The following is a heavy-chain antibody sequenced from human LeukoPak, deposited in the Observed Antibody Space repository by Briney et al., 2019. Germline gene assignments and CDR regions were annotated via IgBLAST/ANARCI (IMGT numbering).Heavy chain of an antibody. Sequence: GGSLRLSCAASGFTFSSYGMSWVRQAPGKGLEWVSAISGSGGSTYYADSVKGRFTISRDNSKNTLYLQMNSLRAEDTAVYYCAKENRLYYYGSGCCIDYWGQGTLVTVSS. D-gene: IGHD3-10*01. V-gene: IGHV3-23*01. CDR2: ISGSGGST. CDR1: GFTFSSYG. J-gene: IGHJ4*02. CDR3: AKENRLYYYGSGCCIDY.